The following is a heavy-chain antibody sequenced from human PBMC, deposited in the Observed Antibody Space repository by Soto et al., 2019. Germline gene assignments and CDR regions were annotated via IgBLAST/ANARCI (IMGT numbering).Heavy chain of an antibody. Sequence: ASVKVSCKASGYTFSSYAMHWVRQAPGQRLEWMGWINAGYGNTKSSQRFQDRVTISRDTSASTAYMELTSLRSEDTAVYYCARDTGDGTFDFWGQGTLVTVSS. CDR3: ARDTGDGTFDF. CDR1: GYTFSSYA. D-gene: IGHD7-27*01. V-gene: IGHV1-3*01. CDR2: INAGYGNT. J-gene: IGHJ4*02.